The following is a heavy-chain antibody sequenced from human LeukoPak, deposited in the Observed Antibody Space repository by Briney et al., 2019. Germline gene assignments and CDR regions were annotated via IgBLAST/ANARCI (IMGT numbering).Heavy chain of an antibody. Sequence: PGGSLRLSCAASGFTFSSYAMSWVRQAPGKGLEWVAVISYDGSNKYYADSVKGRFTISRDNSKNTLYLQMNSLRAEDTAVYYCAKGIYSSGWSYFDYWGHGTLVTVSS. CDR2: ISYDGSNK. CDR3: AKGIYSSGWSYFDY. J-gene: IGHJ4*01. CDR1: GFTFSSYA. D-gene: IGHD6-19*01. V-gene: IGHV3-30*18.